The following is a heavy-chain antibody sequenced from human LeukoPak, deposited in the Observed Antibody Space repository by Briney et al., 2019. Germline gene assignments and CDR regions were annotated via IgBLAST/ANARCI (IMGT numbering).Heavy chain of an antibody. D-gene: IGHD6-19*01. V-gene: IGHV3-23*01. Sequence: LPGGSLRLSCEASGFAFSFFAMSWLRQAPGKGLEWVSTINANSGTRSYAASVRGRFTISRDNSKNTLYLQMNSLRAEDTAVYYCAKGAMAGTGDYFDYWGQGTLVTVSS. CDR3: AKGAMAGTGDYFDY. CDR2: INANSGTR. J-gene: IGHJ4*02. CDR1: GFAFSFFA.